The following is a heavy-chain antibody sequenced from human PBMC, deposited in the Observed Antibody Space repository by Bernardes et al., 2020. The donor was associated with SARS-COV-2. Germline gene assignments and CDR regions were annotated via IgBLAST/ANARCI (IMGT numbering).Heavy chain of an antibody. Sequence: SVKVSCKASGGTFSNYTISWVRQAPGQGLEWMGRIIPILGIANYAQKFQGRVTITADKSTSTAYMELSSLRSEDTAVYYCANLDIVVVPAASPGSYFDSWGQGTLVTVAS. CDR3: ANLDIVVVPAASPGSYFDS. CDR1: GGTFSNYT. V-gene: IGHV1-69*02. J-gene: IGHJ4*02. D-gene: IGHD2-2*03. CDR2: IIPILGIA.